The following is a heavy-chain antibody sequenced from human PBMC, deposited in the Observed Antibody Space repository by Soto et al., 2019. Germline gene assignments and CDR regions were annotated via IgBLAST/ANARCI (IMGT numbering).Heavy chain of an antibody. Sequence: PGGSLRLSCAASGFTFINAWMNWVRQAPGKGLEWVGRIKSKTDGGTTDYAAPVKGRFTISRDDSKNTLYLQMNSLKTEDTAVYYCTTLPRTYDLDYGEFEDYFDYWGQGTLVPVSS. D-gene: IGHD4-17*01. CDR2: IKSKTDGGTT. V-gene: IGHV3-15*07. CDR1: GFTFINAW. CDR3: TTLPRTYDLDYGEFEDYFDY. J-gene: IGHJ4*02.